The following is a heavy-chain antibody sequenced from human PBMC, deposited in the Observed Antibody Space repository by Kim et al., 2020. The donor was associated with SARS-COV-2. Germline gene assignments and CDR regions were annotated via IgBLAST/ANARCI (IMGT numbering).Heavy chain of an antibody. CDR1: GFTFSSYG. CDR2: ISYDGSNK. V-gene: IGHV3-33*05. J-gene: IGHJ6*02. D-gene: IGHD1-26*01. Sequence: GGSLRLSCAASGFTFSSYGMHWVRQAPGKGLEWVAVISYDGSNKYYADSVKGRFTISRDNSKNTLYLQMNSLRAEDTAVYYCARDGGSYYPIVSFYYYGMDVWGQGTTVTVSS. CDR3: ARDGGSYYPIVSFYYYGMDV.